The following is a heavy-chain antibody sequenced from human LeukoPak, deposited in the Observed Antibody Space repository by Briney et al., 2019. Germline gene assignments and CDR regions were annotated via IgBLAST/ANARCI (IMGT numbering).Heavy chain of an antibody. CDR1: GGSISSYY. J-gene: IGHJ3*02. CDR2: IYYSGST. D-gene: IGHD6-13*01. Sequence: SETLSLTCTVSGGSISSYYWSWIRQPPGKGLEWIGYIYYSGSTNYSPSLKSRVTISVDTSKNQFSLKLSSVTAADTAVYYCARDLGAAAENDAFDIWGQGTMVTVSS. V-gene: IGHV4-59*01. CDR3: ARDLGAAAENDAFDI.